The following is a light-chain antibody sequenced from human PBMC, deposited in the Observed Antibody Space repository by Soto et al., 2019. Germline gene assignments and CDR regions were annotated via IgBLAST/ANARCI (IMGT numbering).Light chain of an antibody. V-gene: IGKV3-20*01. CDR3: QQYGSSPPNT. Sequence: EIVLTQSPGTLSLSPGERATLSCRASQSVRSSSLAWYQQKPGQAPRLLIYGASSRVTGIPDRFSGSGSGTDFTLTISRLEPEDFAVYYCQQYGSSPPNTFGQGTKLEIK. CDR1: QSVRSSS. CDR2: GAS. J-gene: IGKJ2*01.